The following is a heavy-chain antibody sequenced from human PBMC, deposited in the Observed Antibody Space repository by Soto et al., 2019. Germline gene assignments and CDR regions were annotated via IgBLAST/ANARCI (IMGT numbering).Heavy chain of an antibody. CDR1: GFTFSNAW. J-gene: IGHJ4*02. Sequence: GGSLRLSCAASGFTFSNAWMSWVRQAPGKGLEWVGRIKSKTDGGTTDYAAPVKGRFTISRDDSKNTLYLQMNSLKTEDTAVYYCTTDIAVTMIVAFDYWGQGTLVTVS. V-gene: IGHV3-15*01. D-gene: IGHD3-22*01. CDR3: TTDIAVTMIVAFDY. CDR2: IKSKTDGGTT.